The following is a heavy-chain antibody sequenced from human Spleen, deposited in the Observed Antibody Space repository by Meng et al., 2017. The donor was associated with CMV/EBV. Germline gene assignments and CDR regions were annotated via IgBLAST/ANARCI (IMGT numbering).Heavy chain of an antibody. CDR2: ISDYNGNT. CDR3: ARGGMMWRSGIVIEPATAFDF. Sequence: FGVSWVRQAPGQGLEFMGWISDYNGNTDYAQNFQGRVTLTTDSSTGTAYMELRGLRSDDTAVYYCARGGMMWRSGIVIEPATAFDFWGQGTLVTVSS. V-gene: IGHV1-18*01. J-gene: IGHJ4*02. CDR1: FG. D-gene: IGHD2-21*01.